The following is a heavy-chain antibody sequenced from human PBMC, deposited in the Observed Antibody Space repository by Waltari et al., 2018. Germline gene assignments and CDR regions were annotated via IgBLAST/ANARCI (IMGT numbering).Heavy chain of an antibody. Sequence: QLQLQESGPGLVKPSETLSLTCTVSGGSISSSSYYWGWIRQPPGKGLEWVVSIYYSGSTYSNPSLKSRVTISVDTSKNQFSLKLGSVTAADTAVYYCARRGRRITIFGVVTPPDYWGQGTLVTVSS. V-gene: IGHV4-39*01. CDR3: ARRGRRITIFGVVTPPDY. CDR2: IYYSGST. CDR1: GGSISSSSYY. J-gene: IGHJ4*02. D-gene: IGHD3-3*01.